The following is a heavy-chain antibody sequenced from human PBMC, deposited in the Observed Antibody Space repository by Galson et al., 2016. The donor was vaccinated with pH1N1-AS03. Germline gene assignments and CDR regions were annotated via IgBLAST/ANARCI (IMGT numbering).Heavy chain of an antibody. CDR2: IYPADSDT. Sequence: QSGADVTKSGESLKISCQASGYNFNAYWIACVRQMPGKDLVWMGIIYPADSDTRYSPAFQGQLTISVDNSIWTAYLQWSSLKASDSALYYCARHTYSTGGGDYWGQGTLVTVSS. V-gene: IGHV5-51*01. CDR1: GYNFNAYW. CDR3: ARHTYSTGGGDY. D-gene: IGHD2-8*02. J-gene: IGHJ4*02.